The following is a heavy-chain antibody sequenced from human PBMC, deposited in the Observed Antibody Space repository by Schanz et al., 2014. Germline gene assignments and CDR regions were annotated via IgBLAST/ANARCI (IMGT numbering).Heavy chain of an antibody. V-gene: IGHV3-21*04. CDR1: GFTVSSNH. D-gene: IGHD3-22*01. Sequence: EGQLAESGGGLVQPGGSLRLSCAVSGFTVSSNHMSWVRQAPGKGLEWVSSISSSSSYIYYADSVKGRFTISRDNAKNSLYLQMSSLRDEDTAVYCCAKDPSHGDYDYYFDYWGQGTLVTVSS. J-gene: IGHJ4*02. CDR3: AKDPSHGDYDYYFDY. CDR2: ISSSSSYI.